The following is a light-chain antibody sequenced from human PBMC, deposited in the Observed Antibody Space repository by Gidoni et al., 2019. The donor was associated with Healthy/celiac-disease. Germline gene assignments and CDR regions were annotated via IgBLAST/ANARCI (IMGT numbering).Light chain of an antibody. J-gene: IGKJ4*01. V-gene: IGKV3-11*01. Sequence: EIVLPQSPATLSLSPGERATLSCRASQSVSRYLAWYQQKPGQAPRLLIYDASNSATGIPARFSGSGSGTDFTLTISSLEPEDFAVYYCQQRSNWPLTFXGXTKVEIK. CDR1: QSVSRY. CDR3: QQRSNWPLT. CDR2: DAS.